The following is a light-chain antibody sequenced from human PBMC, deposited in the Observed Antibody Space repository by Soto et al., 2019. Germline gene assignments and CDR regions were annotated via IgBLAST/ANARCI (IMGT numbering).Light chain of an antibody. CDR3: CSYTSTYTLV. Sequence: QSALTQPASVSGSPGQSITISCTGTSSDVGVYNYVSWYQQHPGKAPKLLIYEVSNRPSGVSDRFSGSKSGNTASLTISGLQPEDEADYYCCSYTSTYTLVFGGGTKVTVL. V-gene: IGLV2-14*01. CDR1: SSDVGVYNY. J-gene: IGLJ3*02. CDR2: EVS.